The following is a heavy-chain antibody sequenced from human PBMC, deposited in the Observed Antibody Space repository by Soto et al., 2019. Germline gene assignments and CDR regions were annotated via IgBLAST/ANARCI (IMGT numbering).Heavy chain of an antibody. J-gene: IGHJ3*02. CDR2: ISGSGDST. D-gene: IGHD4-17*01. CDR1: GFTFSNYA. V-gene: IGHV3-23*01. Sequence: GGSLRLSCAASGFTFSNYAMSWVRQAPGKGLEWVSAISGSGDSTYYADPVKGRFTISRDNSKNTLYLQMNSLRAEDTAVYSCARASHGDYHRALDIWGQGTMVTVSS. CDR3: ARASHGDYHRALDI.